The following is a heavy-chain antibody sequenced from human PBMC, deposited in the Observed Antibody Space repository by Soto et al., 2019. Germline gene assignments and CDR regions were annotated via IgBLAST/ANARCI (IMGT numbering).Heavy chain of an antibody. J-gene: IGHJ6*02. V-gene: IGHV4-59*01. CDR1: GGSISSYY. CDR3: ARAERIAVAGTNYYYYGMDV. D-gene: IGHD6-19*01. CDR2: IYYSGST. Sequence: PSETLSLTCTVSGGSISSYYWSWIRQPPGKGLEWIGYIYYSGSTNYNPSLKSRVTISVDTSKNQFSLKLSSVTAADTAVYYCARAERIAVAGTNYYYYGMDVWGQGTTVTVSS.